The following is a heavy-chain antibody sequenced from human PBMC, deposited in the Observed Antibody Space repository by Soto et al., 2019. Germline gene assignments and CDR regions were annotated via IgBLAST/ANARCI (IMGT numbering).Heavy chain of an antibody. V-gene: IGHV3-23*01. J-gene: IGHJ4*02. CDR1: GFTFSSYA. CDR3: AKERAKYDFWSGYFDY. CDR2: ISGSGGST. D-gene: IGHD3-3*01. Sequence: EVQLLESGGGLVQPGGSLRLSCAASGFTFSSYAMSWVRQAPGKGLEWVSAISGSGGSTYYADSVKGRFTISRDNSKNTLYLQMNSLRAEDTAVYYCAKERAKYDFWSGYFDYWGQGTLVTVSS.